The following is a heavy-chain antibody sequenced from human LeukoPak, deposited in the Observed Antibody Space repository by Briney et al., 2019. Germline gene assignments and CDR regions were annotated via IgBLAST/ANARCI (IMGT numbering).Heavy chain of an antibody. CDR3: ARWTTPRDY. D-gene: IGHD3/OR15-3a*01. J-gene: IGHJ4*02. CDR1: GFTFSSYG. CDR2: IRCDGSNK. Sequence: GGSLRLSCAASGFTFSSYGMHWVRQAPGKGLEWVAFIRCDGSNKYYADSVKGRFTISRDNAKNSLYLQMNSLRAEDTAVYYCARWTTPRDYWGQGTLVTVSS. V-gene: IGHV3-30*02.